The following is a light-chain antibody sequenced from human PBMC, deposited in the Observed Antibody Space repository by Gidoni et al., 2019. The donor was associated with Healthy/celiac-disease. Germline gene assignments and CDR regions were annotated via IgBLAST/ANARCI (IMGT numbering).Light chain of an antibody. CDR1: QSISSY. CDR2: AAS. V-gene: IGKV1-39*01. CDR3: QQSYSTLFT. J-gene: IGKJ2*01. Sequence: TQMTQSPSSLSASVGDRVTITCRASQSISSYLNWYQQKPGKAPKLLIYAASSLQSGVPSRFSGSGSGTDFTLTISSLQPEDCATYYCQQSYSTLFTFGQGTKLEIK.